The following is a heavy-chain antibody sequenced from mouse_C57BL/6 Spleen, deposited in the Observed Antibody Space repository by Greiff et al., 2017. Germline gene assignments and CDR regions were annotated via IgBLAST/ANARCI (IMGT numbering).Heavy chain of an antibody. D-gene: IGHD2-12*01. J-gene: IGHJ4*01. CDR2: IHPSDSDT. Sequence: QVQLQQPGAELVKPGASVKVSCKASGYTFTSYWMHWVKQRPGQGLEWIGRIHPSDSDTNYNQTFKGKATLTVDKYSRPAYMQLSSLTCEFSSVDSYAIGCYDPYYYAMDYWGQGTSVTVSS. V-gene: IGHV1-74*01. CDR3: AIGCYDPYYYAMDY. CDR1: GYTFTSYW.